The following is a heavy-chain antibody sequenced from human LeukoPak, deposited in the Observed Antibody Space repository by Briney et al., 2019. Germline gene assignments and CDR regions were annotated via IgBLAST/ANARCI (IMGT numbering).Heavy chain of an antibody. Sequence: GGSLRLSGAASGFTFSTNYMSWVRQAPGKGLKWVSVIYSGGSPYYADSVKGRFTISRDNSKNTLYLQMNSLRAEDTAVYYCARDLNYYDSSGYGHWGQGTLVTVSS. CDR2: IYSGGSP. D-gene: IGHD3-22*01. CDR3: ARDLNYYDSSGYGH. V-gene: IGHV3-53*01. J-gene: IGHJ4*02. CDR1: GFTFSTNY.